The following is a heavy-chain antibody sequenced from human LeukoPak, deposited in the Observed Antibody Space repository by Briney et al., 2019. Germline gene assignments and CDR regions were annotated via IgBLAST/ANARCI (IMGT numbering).Heavy chain of an antibody. CDR3: ARVVYYYYYGMDV. CDR2: INPNSGGT. CDR1: GYTFTGYY. J-gene: IGHJ6*02. V-gene: IGHV1-2*02. Sequence: ASVKVSCEASGYTFTGYYMHWVRQAPGQGLEWMGWINPNSGGTNYAQKFQGRVTMTRDTSISTAYMELSRLRSDDTAVYYCARVVYYYYYGMDVWGQGTTVTVSS.